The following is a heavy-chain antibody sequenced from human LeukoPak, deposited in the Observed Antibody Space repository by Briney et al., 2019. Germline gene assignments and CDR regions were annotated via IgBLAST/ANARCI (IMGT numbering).Heavy chain of an antibody. CDR2: IYHSGST. Sequence: SETLSLTCTVSGYSISSGYYWGWIRQPPGQGLEWIGSIYHSGSTNYNPSLKSRVTISVDTSKNQFSLKLSSVTAADTAVYYCARRLGSGSYMLYRWFDPWGQGTLVTVSS. J-gene: IGHJ5*02. D-gene: IGHD1-26*01. CDR3: ARRLGSGSYMLYRWFDP. CDR1: GYSISSGYY. V-gene: IGHV4-38-2*02.